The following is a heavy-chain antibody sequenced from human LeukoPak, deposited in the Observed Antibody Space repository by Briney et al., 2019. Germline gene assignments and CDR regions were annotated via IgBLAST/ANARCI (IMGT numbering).Heavy chain of an antibody. CDR2: IKQDGSEK. CDR1: GFTFSSYW. D-gene: IGHD6-13*01. V-gene: IGHV3-7*01. J-gene: IGHJ4*02. CDR3: ARDVGYSSSLHCYFDY. Sequence: PGGSLRLSCAASGFTFSSYWMSWVRQAPGKGLEWVANIKQDGSEKYYVDSVKGRFTISRDNAKNSLYLQMNSLRAEDTAVYYCARDVGYSSSLHCYFDYWGQGTLVTVSS.